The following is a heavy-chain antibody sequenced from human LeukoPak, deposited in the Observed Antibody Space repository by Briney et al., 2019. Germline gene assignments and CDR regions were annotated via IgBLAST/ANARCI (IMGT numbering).Heavy chain of an antibody. CDR1: GYTFTSYA. J-gene: IGHJ6*03. CDR3: ARPELRWSAYYYMDV. Sequence: ASVKVSCKASGYTFTSYAMNRVRQAPGQGLEWMGWINTNTGNPTYAQGFTGRFVFSLDTSVSTAYLQINTLKAEDTAVYYCARPELRWSAYYYMDVWGKGTTVTVSS. V-gene: IGHV7-4-1*02. CDR2: INTNTGNP. D-gene: IGHD4-23*01.